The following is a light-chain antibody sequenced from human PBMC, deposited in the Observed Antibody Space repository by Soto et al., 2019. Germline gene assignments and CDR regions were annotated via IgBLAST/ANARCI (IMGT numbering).Light chain of an antibody. V-gene: IGLV2-14*01. J-gene: IGLJ1*01. Sequence: QSALTQPPSVSGAPGQSITISCTVTNSDVNYVSWHQQHPGKAPKLMIYEVINRSSGVSTRFSGSKSGNTASLTISGLQDEDEADYYCSSSTSSNTFVFGTGTKVTVL. CDR2: EVI. CDR1: NSDVNY. CDR3: SSSTSSNTFV.